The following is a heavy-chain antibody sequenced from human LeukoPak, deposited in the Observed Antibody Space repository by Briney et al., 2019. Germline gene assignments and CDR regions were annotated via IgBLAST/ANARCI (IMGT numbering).Heavy chain of an antibody. CDR3: ARSSIAARRPVFDY. D-gene: IGHD6-6*01. CDR2: ISGSGGST. CDR1: GFTFSSYA. Sequence: GGSLRLSCATSGFTFSSYAMSWVRQAPGKGLEWVSAISGSGGSTYYADSVKGRFTISRDNSKNTLYLQMNSLRAEDTAVYYCARSSIAARRPVFDYWGQGTLVTVSS. V-gene: IGHV3-23*01. J-gene: IGHJ4*02.